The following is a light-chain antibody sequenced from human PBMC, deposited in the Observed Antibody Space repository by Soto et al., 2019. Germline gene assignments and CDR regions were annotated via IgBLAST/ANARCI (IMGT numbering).Light chain of an antibody. V-gene: IGKV1-5*03. CDR3: LQYYDYRT. J-gene: IGKJ1*01. CDR1: QSISSL. CDR2: KAS. Sequence: DIQMTQSPSTLSASVGYRFTITCRASQSISSLLAWFQQKPGKAPEILIYKASSLESGVPSRFSGSGSGTEFTLTISSLQPDDFATYYCLQYYDYRTFGQGTKVDI.